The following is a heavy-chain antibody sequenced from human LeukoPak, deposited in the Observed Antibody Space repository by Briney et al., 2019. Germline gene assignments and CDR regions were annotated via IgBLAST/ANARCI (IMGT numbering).Heavy chain of an antibody. D-gene: IGHD2-15*01. V-gene: IGHV4-39*07. CDR3: ARDQNCSGGSCYSFSPYYYYMDV. CDR2: IYYSGST. Sequence: SETLSLTCTVSGGSISSSSYYWGWIRQPPGKGLEWIGSIYYSGSTYYNPSLKSRVTISVDTSKNQFSLKLSSVTAADTAVYYCARDQNCSGGSCYSFSPYYYYMDVWGKGTTVTVSS. J-gene: IGHJ6*03. CDR1: GGSISSSSYY.